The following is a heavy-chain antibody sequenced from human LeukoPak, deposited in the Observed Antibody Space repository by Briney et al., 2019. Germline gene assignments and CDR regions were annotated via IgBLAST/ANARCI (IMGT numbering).Heavy chain of an antibody. CDR3: ATQQDSSGWYYFDY. Sequence: GASVKVSCKASGYTFTSYGISWVRQAPGQGPEWMGWISAYNGNTNYAQKLQGRVTMTTDTSTSTAYMELRSLRSDDTAVYYCATQQDSSGWYYFDYWGQGTLVTVSS. CDR2: ISAYNGNT. V-gene: IGHV1-18*01. D-gene: IGHD6-19*01. CDR1: GYTFTSYG. J-gene: IGHJ4*02.